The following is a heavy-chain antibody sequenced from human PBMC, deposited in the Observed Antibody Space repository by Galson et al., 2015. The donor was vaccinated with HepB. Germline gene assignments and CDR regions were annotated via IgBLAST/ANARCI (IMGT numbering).Heavy chain of an antibody. CDR3: TTDPRD. CDR2: IKSKNDGGTI. CDR1: GLKLDKVW. Sequence: SLRLSCAVSGLKLDKVWMSWVRQVPGKGLEWIARIKSKNDGGTIDYAAPVKGRFTISRDDSKHTVYLQMNSLKAEDTAIYYCTTDPRDWGQGTLVTVSS. V-gene: IGHV3-15*01. J-gene: IGHJ4*02.